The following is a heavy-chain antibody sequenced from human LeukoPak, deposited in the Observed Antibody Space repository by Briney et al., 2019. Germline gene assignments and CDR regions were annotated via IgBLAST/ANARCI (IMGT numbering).Heavy chain of an antibody. CDR1: GYTFTSYY. V-gene: IGHV1-46*01. CDR2: INPSGGST. CDR3: ARDIVVIPAANGIDY. Sequence: ASVKVSCKASGYTFTSYYMHWVRQAPGQGLEWMGIINPSGGSTSYAQKFQGRVTMTRDTSTTTVYMELSSLRSEDTAVCYCARDIVVIPAANGIDYWGQGALVTVSS. J-gene: IGHJ4*02. D-gene: IGHD2-2*01.